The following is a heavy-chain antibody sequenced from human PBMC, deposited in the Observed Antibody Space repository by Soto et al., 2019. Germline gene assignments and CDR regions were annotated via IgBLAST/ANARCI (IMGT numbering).Heavy chain of an antibody. CDR3: ARICGGGSCYSGFDP. Sequence: SVKVSCKASGYTFTSYAISWVRQAPGQGLEWMGGIIPILGTANYAQKFQGRVTITADESTSTAYMELSSLRSEATAVYYCARICGGGSCYSGFDPWGQGTLVTVSS. CDR2: IIPILGTA. V-gene: IGHV1-69*13. J-gene: IGHJ5*02. D-gene: IGHD2-15*01. CDR1: GYTFTSYA.